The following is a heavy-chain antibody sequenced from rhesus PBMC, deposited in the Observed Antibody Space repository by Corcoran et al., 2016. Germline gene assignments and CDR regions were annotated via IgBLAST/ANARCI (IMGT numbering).Heavy chain of an antibody. CDR2: IYWDDDK. Sequence: QVTLKESGPALVKPTQTLTLTCTFSGLSLSTSGMGVGWIRKPPGKTLEGLAHIYWDDDKRYSTARKIRLTISKDTSKTQVVLTMTNKDPVDTATYYCARRRDYYDSGYYDYWGQGVLVTVSS. CDR1: GLSLSTSGMG. J-gene: IGHJ4*01. CDR3: ARRRDYYDSGYYDY. D-gene: IGHD3-28*01. V-gene: IGHV2-1*01.